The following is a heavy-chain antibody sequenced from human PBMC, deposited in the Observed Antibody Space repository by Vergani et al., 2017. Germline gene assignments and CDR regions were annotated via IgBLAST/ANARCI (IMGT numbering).Heavy chain of an antibody. CDR3: ARDWYGGKFPNDY. CDR2: INPNSGGT. Sequence: QVQLVQSGAEVQKPGASVKVSCKASGYTFTGYYMHWVRQAPGQGLEWMGWINPNSGGTNYAQKFQGRVTMTRDTSISTAYMELGRLRSDDTAVYYCARDWYGGKFPNDYWGQGTLVTVSS. J-gene: IGHJ4*02. D-gene: IGHD4-23*01. V-gene: IGHV1-2*02. CDR1: GYTFTGYY.